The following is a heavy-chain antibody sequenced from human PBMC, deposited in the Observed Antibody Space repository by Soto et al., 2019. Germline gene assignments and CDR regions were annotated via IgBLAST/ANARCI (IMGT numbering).Heavy chain of an antibody. J-gene: IGHJ6*02. V-gene: IGHV3-74*01. CDR3: TRDSYTADIYYGVDV. D-gene: IGHD3-16*01. CDR1: GFTFSRYW. CDR2: IDPDGSFT. Sequence: GGSLRLSCVASGFTFSRYWMHWVRQAPGKGLVWVSRIDPDGSFTSYADSVKGRFTISRDNAKNTLYLQVNSLRGEDTAVYYCTRDSYTADIYYGVDVWGQGTTVTVSS.